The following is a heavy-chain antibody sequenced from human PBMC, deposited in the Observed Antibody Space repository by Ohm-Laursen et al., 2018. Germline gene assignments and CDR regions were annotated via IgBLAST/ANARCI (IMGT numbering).Heavy chain of an antibody. CDR2: ISWNSGSI. Sequence: SLRLSCAASGFTFDDYAMHWVRQAPGKGLEWVSGISWNSGSIGYADSVKGRFTISRDNAKNSLYLQMNSLKTEDTGVYYCSTDHFSWGQGTLVTVSS. CDR3: STDHFS. V-gene: IGHV3-9*01. CDR1: GFTFDDYA. J-gene: IGHJ5*02. D-gene: IGHD2/OR15-2a*01.